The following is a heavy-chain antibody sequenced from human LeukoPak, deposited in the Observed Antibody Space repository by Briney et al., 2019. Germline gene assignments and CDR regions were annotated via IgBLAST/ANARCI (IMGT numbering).Heavy chain of an antibody. J-gene: IGHJ4*02. CDR2: IYHSGST. D-gene: IGHD3-3*01. V-gene: IGHV4-59*01. CDR3: ARERHDLWSAYHFDS. Sequence: LETLSLTCNVSGGSINRYFWSWIRQPPGKGLEWIGYIYHSGSTKYNPSLMSRVTMSIDTSKNQFSLNLSSVTAADTAVYYCARERHDLWSAYHFDSWGLGTLVIVSS. CDR1: GGSINRYF.